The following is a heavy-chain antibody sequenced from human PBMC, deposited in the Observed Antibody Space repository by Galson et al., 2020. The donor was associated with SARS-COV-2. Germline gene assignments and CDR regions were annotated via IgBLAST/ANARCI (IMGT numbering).Heavy chain of an antibody. V-gene: IGHV1-69*13. J-gene: IGHJ6*02. CDR2: IIPIFGTA. D-gene: IGHD3-9*01. CDR3: ARDRGYDILTGYYSNYYYGMDV. CDR1: GGTFSSYA. Sequence: SVKVSCKASGGTFSSYAISWVRQAPGQGLEWMGGIIPIFGTANYAQKFQGRVTIIADESTSTAYMELSSLRSEDTAVYYCARDRGYDILTGYYSNYYYGMDVWGQGTTVTVSS.